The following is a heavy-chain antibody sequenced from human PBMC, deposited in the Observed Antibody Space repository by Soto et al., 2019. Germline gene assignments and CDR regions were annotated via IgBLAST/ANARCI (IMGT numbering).Heavy chain of an antibody. CDR2: ISYDGSNK. Sequence: PGGSLRLSCAASGFTFSSYGMHWVRQAPGKGLEWVAVISYDGSNKYYADSVKGRFTISRDNSKNTLYLQMNSLRAEDTAVYYCAKEGGSGSYFRALYYYYYYGMDVWGQGTTVTVSS. V-gene: IGHV3-30*18. J-gene: IGHJ6*02. D-gene: IGHD3-10*01. CDR1: GFTFSSYG. CDR3: AKEGGSGSYFRALYYYYYYGMDV.